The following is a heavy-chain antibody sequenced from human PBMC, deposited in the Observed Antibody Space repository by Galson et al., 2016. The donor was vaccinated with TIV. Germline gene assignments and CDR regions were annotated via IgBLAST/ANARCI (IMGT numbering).Heavy chain of an antibody. J-gene: IGHJ4*02. V-gene: IGHV7-4-1*02. Sequence: SVKVSCKASGYSFSRHALNWVRQAPGQGLEWMGWINTNTGNPMYAQGFTGRFVFSLDTSVSTAYLQVSSLKAEDTAVYYCARRFYFDYWGQGTLVTVSS. CDR1: GYSFSRHA. CDR2: INTNTGNP. CDR3: ARRFYFDY.